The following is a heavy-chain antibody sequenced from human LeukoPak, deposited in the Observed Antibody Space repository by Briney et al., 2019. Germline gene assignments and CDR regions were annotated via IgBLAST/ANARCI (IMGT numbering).Heavy chain of an antibody. CDR3: AKATSSGSYYDVEFYYFDY. D-gene: IGHD3-10*01. CDR1: GFTFDDYA. J-gene: IGHJ4*02. V-gene: IGHV3-9*01. CDR2: ISWNSGSI. Sequence: GGSLRLSCAASGFTFDDYAMHWVRQAPGKGLEWVSGISWNSGSIGYADSVKGRFTISRDNAKNSLYLQMNSLRAEDTALYYCAKATSSGSYYDVEFYYFDYWGQGTLVTVSS.